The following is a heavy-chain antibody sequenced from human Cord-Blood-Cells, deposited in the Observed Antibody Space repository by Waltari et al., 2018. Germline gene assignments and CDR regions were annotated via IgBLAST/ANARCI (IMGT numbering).Heavy chain of an antibody. CDR2: IWYDGSNK. CDR1: GFTFSSYG. CDR3: ARDLGGNYFDY. J-gene: IGHJ4*02. Sequence: QVQLVESGGGVVQPGRSLRLSCAASGFTFSSYGMHWVRQAPGKGLEWVAVIWYDGSNKYYADSVKGRFTISRDNSKNTLYLQMNSLRAEDTAVYYCARDLGGNYFDYWGQGTLVTVSS. D-gene: IGHD3-16*01. V-gene: IGHV3-33*01.